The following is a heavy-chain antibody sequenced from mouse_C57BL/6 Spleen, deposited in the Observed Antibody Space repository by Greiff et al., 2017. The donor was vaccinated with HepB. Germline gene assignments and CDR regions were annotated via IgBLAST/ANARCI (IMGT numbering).Heavy chain of an antibody. J-gene: IGHJ4*01. CDR3: ARARYGDAMDY. CDR2: INPSTGGT. D-gene: IGHD2-12*01. CDR1: GYSFTGYY. Sequence: VQLQQSGPELLKPGASVKISCKASGYSFTGYYMNWVKQSPEKSLEWIGEINPSTGGTTYNQKFKAKATLTVDKSSSTAYMQLKSLTSEDSAVYYCARARYGDAMDYWGQGTSVTVSS. V-gene: IGHV1-42*01.